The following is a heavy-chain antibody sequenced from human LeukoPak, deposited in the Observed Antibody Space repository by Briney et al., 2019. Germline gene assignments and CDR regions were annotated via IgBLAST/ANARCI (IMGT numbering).Heavy chain of an antibody. J-gene: IGHJ6*03. Sequence: ASVKVSCKASGYTFTSYDVNWVRQAPGQGLEWMGWISAYNGNTNYAQKLQGRVTMTTDTSTSTAYMELRSLRSDDTAVYYCAEAQSRAYYDFWGGYYSPDPDKDVLGKGTTVTVSS. CDR1: GYTFTSYD. CDR2: ISAYNGNT. D-gene: IGHD3-3*01. CDR3: AEAQSRAYYDFWGGYYSPDPDKDV. V-gene: IGHV1-18*01.